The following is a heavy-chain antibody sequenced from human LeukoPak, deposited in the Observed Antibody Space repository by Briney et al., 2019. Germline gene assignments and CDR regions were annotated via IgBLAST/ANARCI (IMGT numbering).Heavy chain of an antibody. D-gene: IGHD1-26*01. CDR1: GFSFSSYA. Sequence: PGGSLRLSCAASGFSFSSYAMSWVRQAPGKGLQWVSTVSGSGSSTYYADSVKGRFTISRDNSKNTLYLQMNSLRTEDTAVYYCAKDRAYSGSPRAFDYWAQGTLVTVPS. J-gene: IGHJ4*02. CDR3: AKDRAYSGSPRAFDY. V-gene: IGHV3-23*01. CDR2: VSGSGSST.